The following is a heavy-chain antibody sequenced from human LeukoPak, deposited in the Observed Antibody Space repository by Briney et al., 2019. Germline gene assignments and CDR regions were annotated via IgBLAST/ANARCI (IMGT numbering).Heavy chain of an antibody. Sequence: GVPLKISCQASGFSFSTYWITWVRHIPGKGLDWIGMIYPGDFDTTNSTPFSGQVTLSPDKPTTTSYLQWSTLKPSDTGLYFSALAPTSVSKPYYFVYWGQGALVTVSS. CDR1: GFSFSTYW. CDR3: ALAPTSVSKPYYFVY. J-gene: IGHJ4*02. V-gene: IGHV5-51*04. CDR2: IYPGDFDT. D-gene: IGHD3-3*02.